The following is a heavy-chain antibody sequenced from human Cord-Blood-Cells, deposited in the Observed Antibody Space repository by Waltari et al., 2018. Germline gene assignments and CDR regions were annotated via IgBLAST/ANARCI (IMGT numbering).Heavy chain of an antibody. CDR3: ARGVGIAAAGKVDY. J-gene: IGHJ4*02. D-gene: IGHD6-13*01. Sequence: QVQLQESGPGLVKPSETLSLTCTVSGYSISSGYYWGWIWQPPGKGLEWIGSIYHSGSTYYNPSLKSRVTISVDTSKNQFSLKLSSVTAADTAVYYCARGVGIAAAGKVDYWGQGTLVTVSS. CDR2: IYHSGST. V-gene: IGHV4-38-2*02. CDR1: GYSISSGYY.